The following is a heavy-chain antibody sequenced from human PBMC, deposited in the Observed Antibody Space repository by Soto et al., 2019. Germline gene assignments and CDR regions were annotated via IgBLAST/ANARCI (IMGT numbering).Heavy chain of an antibody. J-gene: IGHJ6*02. Sequence: QVQLVESGGNVVQPGGSLRLSCAASGFSFSSHGMHWVRQAPGKGLEWVAHLWAGGNIRYYAYSVNGRFTITSDHSKNTPYLQMSILGAEDTAVYYCTRDAQQLANYGMDVWGQGTTVTVSS. CDR2: LWAGGNIR. D-gene: IGHD6-13*01. CDR3: TRDAQQLANYGMDV. V-gene: IGHV3-33*01. CDR1: GFSFSSHG.